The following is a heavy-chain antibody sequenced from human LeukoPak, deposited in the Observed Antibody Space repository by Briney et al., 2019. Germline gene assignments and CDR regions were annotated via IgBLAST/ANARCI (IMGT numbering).Heavy chain of an antibody. D-gene: IGHD2-15*01. V-gene: IGHV3-23*01. J-gene: IGHJ4*02. CDR2: ISGSGGGT. CDR3: AKLVAAKRFEEFDY. CDR1: GFTFSIYA. Sequence: PGGSLRLSCAASGFTFSIYAMTWVRQAPGKGLEWVSAISGSGGGTYYADSVKGRLTISRDNSKNTLYLQMNSLRAEDTAVYYCAKLVAAKRFEEFDYWGQGTLVTVSS.